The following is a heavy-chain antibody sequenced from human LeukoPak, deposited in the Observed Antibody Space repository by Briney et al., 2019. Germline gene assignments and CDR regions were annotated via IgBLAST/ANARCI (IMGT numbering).Heavy chain of an antibody. CDR2: ISSSSYI. Sequence: KPGGSLRLSCAASGFTFSSYSMNWVRQAPGKGLEWVSSISSSSYIYYADSVKGRFTISRDNAKNSLYLQMNSLRAEDTAVYYCAREGVPAAIQKKSWFDPWGQGTLVTVSS. V-gene: IGHV3-21*01. CDR3: AREGVPAAIQKKSWFDP. CDR1: GFTFSSYS. D-gene: IGHD2-2*02. J-gene: IGHJ5*02.